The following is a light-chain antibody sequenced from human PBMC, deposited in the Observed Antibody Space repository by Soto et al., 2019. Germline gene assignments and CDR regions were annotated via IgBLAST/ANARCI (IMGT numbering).Light chain of an antibody. V-gene: IGKV1-39*01. CDR3: QQSFITPT. CDR2: AAS. Sequence: DIPMTQSPSSLSASVGDRVTITCRASQSISSYLNWYQQKPGKAPKLLIYAASSLQSGVPSRFSGSGSGTDFTLTISSLQPEDFATYYCQQSFITPTFGQGTKVEIK. J-gene: IGKJ1*01. CDR1: QSISSY.